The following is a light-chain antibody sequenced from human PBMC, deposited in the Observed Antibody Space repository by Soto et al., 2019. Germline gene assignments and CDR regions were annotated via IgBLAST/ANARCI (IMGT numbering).Light chain of an antibody. CDR2: EVS. Sequence: QSVLTQPASVSGSPGQSITISCTGTSSDGGGYNYVSWYQQHPGKAPKLMIYEVSNRPSGVANRFSGSKSGNTASLTISGLQAEDEADYYGSSYTSSSTWVFGGGTKRTVL. V-gene: IGLV2-14*01. CDR3: SSYTSSSTWV. J-gene: IGLJ3*02. CDR1: SSDGGGYNY.